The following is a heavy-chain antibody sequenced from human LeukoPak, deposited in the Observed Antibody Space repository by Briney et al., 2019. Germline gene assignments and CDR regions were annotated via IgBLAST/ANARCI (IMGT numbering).Heavy chain of an antibody. Sequence: SETLSLTCTVSGGSISSYYWSWIRQPPGKGLEWIGYIYYSGGTNYNPSLKRRVTISVDTSKNQFSLKLRSVTAADTAVYYCARDPSGSFFNWFDPWGQGTLVTVSS. CDR3: ARDPSGSFFNWFDP. CDR1: GGSISSYY. D-gene: IGHD1-26*01. CDR2: IYYSGGT. J-gene: IGHJ5*02. V-gene: IGHV4-59*01.